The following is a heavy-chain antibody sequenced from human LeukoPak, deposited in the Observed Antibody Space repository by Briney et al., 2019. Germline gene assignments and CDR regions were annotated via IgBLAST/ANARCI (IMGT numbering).Heavy chain of an antibody. CDR1: GFSVSSNY. D-gene: IGHD3-16*01. Sequence: ESLRLSCVASGFSVSSNYMSWVRQAPGKGLEWVSVIYNDSRTHYADSVKRRFTISRDNSKSTLYLEMNRLRVEDTAVYYCARDAGGGQIGISVDYWGQGTLVTVSS. CDR2: IYNDSRT. J-gene: IGHJ4*02. CDR3: ARDAGGGQIGISVDY. V-gene: IGHV3-66*01.